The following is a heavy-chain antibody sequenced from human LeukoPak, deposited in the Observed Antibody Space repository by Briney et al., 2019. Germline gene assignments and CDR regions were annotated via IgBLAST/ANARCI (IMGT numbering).Heavy chain of an antibody. V-gene: IGHV4-31*03. D-gene: IGHD3-10*01. J-gene: IGHJ4*02. CDR3: ARPRSGSSGLDFDY. CDR2: IYYSGST. CDR1: GGSISSGGYY. Sequence: SETLSLTCTVSGGSISSGGYYWSWNRQHPGKGLEWIGYIYYSGSTYYNPSLKSRVTISVDTSKNQFSLKLSSVTAADTAVYYCARPRSGSSGLDFDYWGQGTLVTVSS.